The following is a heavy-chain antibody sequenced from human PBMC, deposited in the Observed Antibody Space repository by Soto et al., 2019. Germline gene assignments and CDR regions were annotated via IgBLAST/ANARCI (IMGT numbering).Heavy chain of an antibody. CDR2: ISAYNGNT. V-gene: IGHV1-18*04. D-gene: IGHD3-9*01. Sequence: GASVKVSCKASGYTFTSSGISWVRQAPGQGLEWMGWISAYNGNTNYAQKLQGRVTMTTDTSTSTAYMELRSLRSDDTAVYYCARGGYFDWSSSDAFDIWGQGTMVTVSS. CDR3: ARGGYFDWSSSDAFDI. J-gene: IGHJ3*02. CDR1: GYTFTSSG.